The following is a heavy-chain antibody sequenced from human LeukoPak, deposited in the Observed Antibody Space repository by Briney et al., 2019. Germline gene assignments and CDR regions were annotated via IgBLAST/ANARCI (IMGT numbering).Heavy chain of an antibody. CDR2: IYSGGST. CDR3: ARVRTVTYAFDI. Sequence: GGSLRLSCAASGFTVSSNYMSWVRQAPGKGLEWVSVIYSGGSTYYADSVKGRFTISRDNSKNTLYLQMNSLRAEDTAVYYCARVRTVTYAFDIWGQGTMVTVSS. J-gene: IGHJ3*02. D-gene: IGHD4-17*01. V-gene: IGHV3-66*01. CDR1: GFTVSSNY.